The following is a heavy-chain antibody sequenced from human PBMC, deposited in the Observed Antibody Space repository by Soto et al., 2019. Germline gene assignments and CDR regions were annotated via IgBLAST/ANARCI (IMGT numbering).Heavy chain of an antibody. D-gene: IGHD3-22*01. CDR2: IYYSGST. Sequence: SETLSLPCTVSGGSISSYYWSWIRQPPGKGLEWIGYIYYSGSTNYNPSLKSRVTISVDTSKNQFSLKLSSVTAADTALYYCARSPKYYYDSSGTWFDPWGQGTLVTVSS. J-gene: IGHJ5*02. CDR1: GGSISSYY. CDR3: ARSPKYYYDSSGTWFDP. V-gene: IGHV4-59*12.